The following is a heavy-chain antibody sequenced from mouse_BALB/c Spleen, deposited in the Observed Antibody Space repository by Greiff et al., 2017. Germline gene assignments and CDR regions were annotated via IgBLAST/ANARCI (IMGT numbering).Heavy chain of an antibody. J-gene: IGHJ2*01. CDR1: GFTFSSYA. V-gene: IGHV5-9-4*01. Sequence: EVQRVESGGGLVKPGGSLKLSCAASGFTFSSYAMSWVRQSPEKRLEWVAEISSGGSYTYYPDTVTGRFTISRDNAKNTLYLEMSSLRSEDTAMYYCARITTVDYFDYWGQGTTLTVSS. D-gene: IGHD1-1*01. CDR3: ARITTVDYFDY. CDR2: ISSGGSYT.